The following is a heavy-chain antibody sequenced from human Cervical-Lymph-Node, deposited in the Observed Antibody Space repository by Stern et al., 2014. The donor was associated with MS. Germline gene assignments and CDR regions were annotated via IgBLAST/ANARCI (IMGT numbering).Heavy chain of an antibody. CDR3: ARARATGGNYRLDL. J-gene: IGHJ3*01. CDR2: MSHDGKNR. V-gene: IGHV3-30*04. D-gene: IGHD6-13*01. Sequence: QVQLVQSGGGVVQPGRSLRLSCTGSGFSFSRYSMHWVRQAPGKGLEWLALMSHDGKNRKYGDSVKGRFIISRDNPKNTLYLQMNNMTAEDTAMFFCARARATGGNYRLDLWGQGTVVIVS. CDR1: GFSFSRYS.